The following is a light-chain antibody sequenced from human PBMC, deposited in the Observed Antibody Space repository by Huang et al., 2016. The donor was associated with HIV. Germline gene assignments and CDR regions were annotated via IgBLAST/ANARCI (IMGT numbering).Light chain of an antibody. CDR1: QSVGSN. V-gene: IGKV3-15*01. J-gene: IGKJ1*01. Sequence: IVMTQSPATLSVSPGEEAPLSCRASQSVGSNLAWYQQRPGQSPRLLIYGASTRATGVPVRFSGRWSGTDFTLTISGPQSEDSAVYYCQQYSDRPPWTFGQGTKVE. CDR3: QQYSDRPPWT. CDR2: GAS.